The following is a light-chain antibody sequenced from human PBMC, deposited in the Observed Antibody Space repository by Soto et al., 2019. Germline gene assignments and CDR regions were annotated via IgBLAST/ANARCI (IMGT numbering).Light chain of an antibody. CDR3: SSYAGSNNYV. Sequence: QSVVTQPPSASGAPGQSVTISCTGTSRDVGGYNYVSWYQQHPGKAPKLMIYEVSKRPSGVPDRFSGCKSGNTASLTVSGLQAEDEADYYCSSYAGSNNYVFGTGTKVTVL. V-gene: IGLV2-8*01. J-gene: IGLJ1*01. CDR2: EVS. CDR1: SRDVGGYNY.